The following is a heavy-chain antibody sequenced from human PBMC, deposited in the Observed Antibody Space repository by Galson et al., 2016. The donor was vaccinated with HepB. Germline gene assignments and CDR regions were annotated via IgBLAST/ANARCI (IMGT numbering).Heavy chain of an antibody. J-gene: IGHJ4*01. CDR3: ASRPSYSDFNGHFSY. CDR1: GGSMRGGGYF. Sequence: TLSLTCAVSGGSMRGGGYFWSWIRQSAGKGLEWIGHIYTSGNTNYNPSLKRRVTISFDMSKNHFSLKLRSVTAADTAVYYCASRPSYSDFNGHFSYWGHGTLVTVSP. CDR2: IYTSGNT. V-gene: IGHV4-61*09. D-gene: IGHD1-26*01.